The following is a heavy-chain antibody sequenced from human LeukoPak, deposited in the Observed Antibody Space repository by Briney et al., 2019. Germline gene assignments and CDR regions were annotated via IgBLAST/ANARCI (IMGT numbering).Heavy chain of an antibody. CDR1: GFTFSSYS. V-gene: IGHV3-21*01. Sequence: KAGGSLRLSCAASGFTFSSYSMNWVRQAPGKGLEWVSSICSSSSYINYSDSVKGRFTISRDDAKNTLYLQMNSLRAEDTTVYYCARGRYGGNSGSAFDIWGQGTMVTVSS. CDR3: ARGRYGGNSGSAFDI. D-gene: IGHD4-23*01. CDR2: ICSSSSYI. J-gene: IGHJ3*02.